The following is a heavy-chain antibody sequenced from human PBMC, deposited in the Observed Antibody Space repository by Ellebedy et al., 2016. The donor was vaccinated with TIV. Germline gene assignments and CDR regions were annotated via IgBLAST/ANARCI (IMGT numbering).Heavy chain of an antibody. CDR2: INHSGST. Sequence: SETLSLTXAVSGGSISSGGYSWSWIRQPPGKGLEWIGEINHSGSTNYNPSLKSRVTISVDTSKNQFSLKLSSVTAADTAVYYCARGHWYYYGSGSYYRWFDPWGQGTLVTVSS. CDR1: GGSISSGGYS. D-gene: IGHD3-10*01. CDR3: ARGHWYYYGSGSYYRWFDP. J-gene: IGHJ5*02. V-gene: IGHV4-34*01.